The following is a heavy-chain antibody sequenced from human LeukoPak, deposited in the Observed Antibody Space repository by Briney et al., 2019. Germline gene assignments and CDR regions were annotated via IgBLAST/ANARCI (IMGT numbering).Heavy chain of an antibody. J-gene: IGHJ5*02. Sequence: KPSETLSLTCTVSGGSISSNYWSWIRQPPGKGLEWIGYIFHTGSTNYNPSLKSRVTMSVDTSKNQFSLKLSSVTAADTAVYCCARDRDKDHSDNWFDPWGQGTLVTVSS. CDR3: ARDRDKDHSDNWFDP. CDR1: GGSISSNY. V-gene: IGHV4-59*12. D-gene: IGHD2-15*01. CDR2: IFHTGST.